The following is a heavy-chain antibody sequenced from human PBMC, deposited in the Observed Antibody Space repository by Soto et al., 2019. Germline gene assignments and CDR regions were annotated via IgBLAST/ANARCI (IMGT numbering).Heavy chain of an antibody. Sequence: ASVKVSCKASGGTFSSYAISWVRQAPGQGLEWMGGIIPIFGTANYAQKFQGRVTITADESTSTAYMELSSLRSEDTAVYYCAVTYYYDSSGYSSGYYYYGMDVWGQGTTVTVSS. CDR1: GGTFSSYA. V-gene: IGHV1-69*13. CDR2: IIPIFGTA. CDR3: AVTYYYDSSGYSSGYYYYGMDV. D-gene: IGHD3-22*01. J-gene: IGHJ6*02.